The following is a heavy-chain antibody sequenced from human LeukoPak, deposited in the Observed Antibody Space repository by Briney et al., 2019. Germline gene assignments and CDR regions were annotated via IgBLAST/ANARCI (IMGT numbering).Heavy chain of an antibody. CDR1: GFTFDDYG. V-gene: IGHV3-20*04. CDR3: ARAYSGYENYYYYYYMDV. CDR2: INWNGGNT. J-gene: IGHJ6*03. D-gene: IGHD5-12*01. Sequence: GGSLRLSCAASGFTFDDYGMSWVRQAPGKGLQWVSGINWNGGNTGYADSVKGRFTISRDNAKNSLYLQMNSLRAEDTALYYCARAYSGYENYYYYYYMDVWGKGTTVTVSS.